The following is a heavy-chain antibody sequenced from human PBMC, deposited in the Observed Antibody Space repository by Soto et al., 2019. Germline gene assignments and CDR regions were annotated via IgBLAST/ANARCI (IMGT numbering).Heavy chain of an antibody. D-gene: IGHD2-15*01. J-gene: IGHJ5*02. CDR3: ERGGDMPDAGKTLDP. CDR1: GGSFSGYY. V-gene: IGHV4-34*01. CDR2: INHSGST. Sequence: SETLSLTCAVYGGSFSGYYWSWIRQPPGKGLEWIGEINHSGSTNYNPSLKSRVTISVDTSKNQFSLKLSSVTAADTAVYYCERGGDMPDAGKTLDPWGQGTLVTVSS.